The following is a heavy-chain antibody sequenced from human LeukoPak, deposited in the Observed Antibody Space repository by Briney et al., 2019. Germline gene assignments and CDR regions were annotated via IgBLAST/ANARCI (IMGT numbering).Heavy chain of an antibody. CDR1: GYTFTSYD. Sequence: ASVKVSCKASGYTFTSYDINWVRQATGQGLEWMGWVNPNSGNTGYAQKFQGRVTMTRNTSISTAYMELSSLRSEDTAVYYCARVYYDFWSGYYLGGYYGMDVWGQGTTVTVSS. CDR2: VNPNSGNT. J-gene: IGHJ6*02. D-gene: IGHD3-3*01. CDR3: ARVYYDFWSGYYLGGYYGMDV. V-gene: IGHV1-8*01.